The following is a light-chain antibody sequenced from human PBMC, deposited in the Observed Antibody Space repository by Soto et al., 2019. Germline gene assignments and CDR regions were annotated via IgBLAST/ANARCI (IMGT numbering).Light chain of an antibody. J-gene: IGKJ4*01. CDR2: GAS. CDR3: QPDGSPPLT. V-gene: IGKV3-20*01. Sequence: TQYAGTRSVAPGERAARSCRASQSVSSNYLAWYQQKLGQAPRLLIYGASSRATGIPDRFSGSESRQDFTTTISRLEPEAYAVHYCQPDGSPPLTFGGGTKVDIK. CDR1: QSVSSNY.